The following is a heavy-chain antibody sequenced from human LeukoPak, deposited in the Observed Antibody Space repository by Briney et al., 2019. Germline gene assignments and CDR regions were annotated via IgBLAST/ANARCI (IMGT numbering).Heavy chain of an antibody. J-gene: IGHJ6*03. CDR3: TTPDDILTGYQLNNYYYYMDV. CDR2: IKSKTDGGTT. Sequence: GGSLRLSCAASGFTFSNAWMSWVRQAPGKGLEWVGRIKSKTDGGTTDYAAPVKGRFTISRDDSKNTLYLQMNSLKTEDTAMYYCTTPDDILTGYQLNNYYYYMDVWGKGTTVTVSS. CDR1: GFTFSNAW. D-gene: IGHD3-9*01. V-gene: IGHV3-15*01.